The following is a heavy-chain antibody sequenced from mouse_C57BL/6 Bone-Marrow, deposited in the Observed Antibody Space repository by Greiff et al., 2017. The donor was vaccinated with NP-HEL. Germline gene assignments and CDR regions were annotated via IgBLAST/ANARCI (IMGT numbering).Heavy chain of an antibody. CDR3: AREGYGYDYAMDY. V-gene: IGHV5-4*01. CDR2: ISDDGSYT. Sequence: EVKLMESGGGLVKPGGSLKLSCAASGFTFSSYAMSWVRQTPEKRLEWVATISDDGSYTYYPDNVKGRFTISRDNAKNNLYLQMSHLKSEDTAMYYCAREGYGYDYAMDYWGQGTSVTVSS. CDR1: GFTFSSYA. D-gene: IGHD2-2*01. J-gene: IGHJ4*01.